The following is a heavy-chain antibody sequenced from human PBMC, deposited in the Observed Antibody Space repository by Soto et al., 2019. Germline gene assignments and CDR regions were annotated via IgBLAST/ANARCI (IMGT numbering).Heavy chain of an antibody. CDR2: INPNSGGT. CDR1: GFTFTGHY. CDR3: AKSGSLFRPSLGYFDY. D-gene: IGHD1-26*01. Sequence: ASVKVSCKASGFTFTGHYIHWVRQAPGQGLEWMGWINPNSGGTSYAQKFQGRVTMTRDTSITKAYMELSRLSSDDTAVYYCAKSGSLFRPSLGYFDYWGQGTLVTVSS. V-gene: IGHV1-2*02. J-gene: IGHJ4*02.